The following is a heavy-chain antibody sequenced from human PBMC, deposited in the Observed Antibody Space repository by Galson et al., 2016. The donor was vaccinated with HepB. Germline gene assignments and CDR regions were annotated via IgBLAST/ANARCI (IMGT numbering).Heavy chain of an antibody. CDR1: GYSFSGCW. CDR2: IYPDDSDT. CDR3: ARLVTTLNPIDY. Sequence: QSGAEVKKPGESLKISCKGPGYSFSGCWIGWVRQMPGKGLEWMGIIYPDDSDTRYSPSFQGQVTISADKSISTAYLQWSSLKASDTAMYYCARLVTTLNPIDYWGQGTLVTVSS. D-gene: IGHD4-17*01. J-gene: IGHJ4*02. V-gene: IGHV5-51*01.